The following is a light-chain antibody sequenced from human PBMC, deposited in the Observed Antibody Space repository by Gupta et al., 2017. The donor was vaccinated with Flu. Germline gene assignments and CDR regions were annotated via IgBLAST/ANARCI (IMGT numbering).Light chain of an antibody. J-gene: IGKJ1*01. CDR3: HQSSILPGT. CDR2: YTS. Sequence: EIVLTQSPDFQSVAPQGKVTIPCRASQNSGGSLHLDRHKPDQSPELLIRYTSQSVSGVPSRFSGRGAGTYVTITINGLEAEDAATYFCHQSSILPGTFGQGTKVEIK. V-gene: IGKV6-21*01. CDR1: QNSGGS.